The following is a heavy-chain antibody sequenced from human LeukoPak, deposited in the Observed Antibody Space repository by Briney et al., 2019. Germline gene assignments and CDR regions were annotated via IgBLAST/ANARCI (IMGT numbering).Heavy chain of an antibody. J-gene: IGHJ6*02. CDR1: GXTFSTYG. CDR3: ARTACTGGNCKPYYYYGLDV. D-gene: IGHD2-8*02. Sequence: GGSLRLSCAASGXTFSTYGMHWVRQAPGKGLEWVGVLWYDGSIKYYAVCVKGRFTFSRDNSKSTMYLQMNSLRAEDTDVYYCARTACTGGNCKPYYYYGLDVWGQGTTVTVSS. CDR2: LWYDGSIK. V-gene: IGHV3-33*01.